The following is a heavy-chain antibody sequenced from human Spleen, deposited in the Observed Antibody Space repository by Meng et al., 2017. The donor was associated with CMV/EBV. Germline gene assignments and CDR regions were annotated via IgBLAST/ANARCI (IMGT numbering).Heavy chain of an antibody. V-gene: IGHV3-21*04. D-gene: IGHD3-16*01. Sequence: GGSLRLSCAASGFTFSSYSMNWVRQAPGKGLEWVSSISSSSSYIYYADSVKGRFTISRDNSKNTLYLQMNSLRAEDTAVYYCAKGQAWGSYYYYGMDVWGQGTTVTVSS. CDR2: ISSSSSYI. CDR3: AKGQAWGSYYYYGMDV. J-gene: IGHJ6*02. CDR1: GFTFSSYS.